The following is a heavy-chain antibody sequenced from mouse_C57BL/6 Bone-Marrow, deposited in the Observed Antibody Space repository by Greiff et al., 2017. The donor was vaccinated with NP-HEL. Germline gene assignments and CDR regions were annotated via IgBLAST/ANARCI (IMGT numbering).Heavy chain of an antibody. J-gene: IGHJ3*01. V-gene: IGHV1-72*01. CDR3: ARLHVVYYYGRAWFAY. Sequence: VQLQQSGAELVKPGASVKLSCKASGYTFTSYWMHWVKQRPGRGLEWIGRIDPNSGGTKYNEKFKSKATLTVDKPSSTAYMQLSSLTSEDSAVYYCARLHVVYYYGRAWFAYWGQGTLVTVSA. D-gene: IGHD1-1*01. CDR1: GYTFTSYW. CDR2: IDPNSGGT.